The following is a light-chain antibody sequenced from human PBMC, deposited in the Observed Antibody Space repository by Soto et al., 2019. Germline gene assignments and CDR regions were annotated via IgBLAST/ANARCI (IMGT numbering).Light chain of an antibody. Sequence: EVGMTQSPATLSVSPGERATLSCGASQSVSSNYLAWYQQKPGRAPRLLIYGASSRATGIPDRFSGSGSGTDFSLTISRLEPEDFAVYYCQQYGSSPLTFGGGTKVDIK. CDR1: QSVSSNY. V-gene: IGKV3-20*01. CDR2: GAS. CDR3: QQYGSSPLT. J-gene: IGKJ4*01.